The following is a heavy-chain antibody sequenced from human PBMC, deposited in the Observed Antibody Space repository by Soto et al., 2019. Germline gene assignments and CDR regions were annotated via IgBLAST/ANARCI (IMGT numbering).Heavy chain of an antibody. J-gene: IGHJ6*02. Sequence: GGSLRLSCKGSGYSFTSYWIGWVRQMPGKGLEWMGIIYPGDSDTRYSPSFQGQVTISADKSISTAYLQWSSLKASDTAMYYCARLDGYKYYYYGMDVWGQGTTVTVSS. CDR3: ARLDGYKYYYYGMDV. CDR2: IYPGDSDT. CDR1: GYSFTSYW. D-gene: IGHD5-12*01. V-gene: IGHV5-51*01.